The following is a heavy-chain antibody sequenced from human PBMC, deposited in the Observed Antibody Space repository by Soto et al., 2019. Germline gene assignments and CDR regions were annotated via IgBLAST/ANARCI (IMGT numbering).Heavy chain of an antibody. V-gene: IGHV4-59*08. Sequence: PSETLSLTCTVSGGSISSYYWSWIRQPPGKGLEWIGYIYYSGSTNYNPSLKSRVTISVDTSKNQFSLKLSSVTAADTAVYYCARTYDSSGYYHQYGMDVWGQGTTVTVSS. J-gene: IGHJ6*02. CDR1: GGSISSYY. CDR3: ARTYDSSGYYHQYGMDV. CDR2: IYYSGST. D-gene: IGHD3-22*01.